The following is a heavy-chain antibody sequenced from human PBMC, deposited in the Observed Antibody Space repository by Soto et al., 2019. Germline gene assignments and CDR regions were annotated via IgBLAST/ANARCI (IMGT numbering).Heavy chain of an antibody. J-gene: IGHJ4*02. Sequence: QVQLQESGPGLVKPSETLSLTCTVSGGSISSYYWSWIRQPPGKGLELIGYIYYSGSTNYNPSLTSRVTISVDPSKNQFSLTLSSVTAADTAVYYCARGSGGGVIGIPIDYWGQGTLVTVSS. CDR3: ARGSGGGVIGIPIDY. V-gene: IGHV4-59*01. D-gene: IGHD3-16*02. CDR1: GGSISSYY. CDR2: IYYSGST.